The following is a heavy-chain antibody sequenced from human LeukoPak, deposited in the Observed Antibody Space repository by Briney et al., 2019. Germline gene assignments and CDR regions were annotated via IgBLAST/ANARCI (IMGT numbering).Heavy chain of an antibody. CDR3: ARDVGGVVPAAIRYYYGMDV. CDR1: GYTLTELS. J-gene: IGHJ6*02. CDR2: IIPIFGTA. D-gene: IGHD2-2*02. Sequence: ASVKVSCKVSGYTLTELSMHWVRQAPGQGLEWMGGIIPIFGTANYAQKFQGRVTITADESTSTAYMELSSLRSEDTAVYYCARDVGGVVPAAIRYYYGMDVWGQGTTVTVSS. V-gene: IGHV1-69*13.